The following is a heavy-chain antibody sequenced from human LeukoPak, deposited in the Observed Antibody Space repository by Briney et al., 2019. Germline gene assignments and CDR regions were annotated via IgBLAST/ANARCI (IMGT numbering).Heavy chain of an antibody. J-gene: IGHJ4*02. D-gene: IGHD2-15*01. CDR3: ARDLSPNCSGGSCYGYDY. V-gene: IGHV3-43*01. CDR2: ISWDGGST. CDR1: GFTFDDYT. Sequence: PGGSLRLSCAASGFTFDDYTMHWVRQAPGKGLEWVSLISWDGGSTYYADSVKGRFTISRDNAKNSLYLQMNSLRAEDTAVYYCARDLSPNCSGGSCYGYDYWGQGTLVTVSS.